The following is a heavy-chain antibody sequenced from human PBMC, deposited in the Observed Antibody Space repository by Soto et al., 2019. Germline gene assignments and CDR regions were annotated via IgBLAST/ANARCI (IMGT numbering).Heavy chain of an antibody. CDR1: GFFFGAYA. CDR2: ISGSGANS. CDR3: ANWVEGSHVYFDY. Sequence: HPGGSLRLSCAASGFFFGAYAMTWARRAPGKGLEWVSSISGSGANSYYEDSVKGRFTISRDNSKNTLYLQMNSLRAEDTAVYYCANWVEGSHVYFDYWGRGTLVTVSS. V-gene: IGHV3-23*01. J-gene: IGHJ4*02. D-gene: IGHD6-13*01.